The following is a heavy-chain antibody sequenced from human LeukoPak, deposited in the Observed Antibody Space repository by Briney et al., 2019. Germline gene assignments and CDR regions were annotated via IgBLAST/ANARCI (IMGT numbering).Heavy chain of an antibody. D-gene: IGHD3-22*01. V-gene: IGHV1-18*01. J-gene: IGHJ4*02. Sequence: ASVKVSCKASGYTFTSYGISWVRQAPGQGLEWMGWISAYNGNTNYAQKLQGRVTMTTDTSTSTAYMELRSLRSDDTAVYYCARDQEDYYYDSSGRRDPGVFDYWGQGTLVTVSS. CDR1: GYTFTSYG. CDR3: ARDQEDYYYDSSGRRDPGVFDY. CDR2: ISAYNGNT.